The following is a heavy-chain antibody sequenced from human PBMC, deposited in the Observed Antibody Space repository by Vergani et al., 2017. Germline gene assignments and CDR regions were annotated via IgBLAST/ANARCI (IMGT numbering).Heavy chain of an antibody. CDR1: GFTFSSYA. V-gene: IGHV3-21*01. CDR3: AGPNTLNYYYYYGMDV. CDR2: ISSSSSYI. J-gene: IGHJ6*02. Sequence: EVQLLESGGGLVQPGGSLRLSCAASGFTFSSYAMSWVRQAPGKGLEWVSSISSSSSYIYYADSVKGRFTISRDNANNSLYLQMNSLRAEDTAVYYCAGPNTLNYYYYYGMDVWGQGTTVTVSS.